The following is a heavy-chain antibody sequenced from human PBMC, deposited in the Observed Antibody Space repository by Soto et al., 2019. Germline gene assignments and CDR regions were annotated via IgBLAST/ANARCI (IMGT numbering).Heavy chain of an antibody. J-gene: IGHJ4*02. CDR3: AEGYDSSGYYHY. D-gene: IGHD3-22*01. Sequence: SETLSLTCTVSGGSISSYYWSWIRQPPGKGLEWIGYIYYSGSTNYNPSLKSRVTISVDTSKNQFSLKLSSVTAADTAVYYCAEGYDSSGYYHYWGQGTLVTVSS. CDR1: GGSISSYY. CDR2: IYYSGST. V-gene: IGHV4-59*01.